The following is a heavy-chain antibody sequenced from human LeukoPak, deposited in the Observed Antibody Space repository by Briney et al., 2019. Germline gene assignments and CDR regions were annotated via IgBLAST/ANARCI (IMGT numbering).Heavy chain of an antibody. D-gene: IGHD2-15*01. CDR2: MNPDSGNT. CDR3: ARVSCSGGSCYQGY. V-gene: IGHV1-8*01. CDR1: GYTFTSYD. J-gene: IGHJ4*02. Sequence: GSVKVSCKASGYTFTSYDINWVRQTTGQGLEWMGWMNPDSGNTGYAQKFQGRVTMTRNTSISTAYMELSSLRSEDTAVYYCARVSCSGGSCYQGYWGQGTLVTVSS.